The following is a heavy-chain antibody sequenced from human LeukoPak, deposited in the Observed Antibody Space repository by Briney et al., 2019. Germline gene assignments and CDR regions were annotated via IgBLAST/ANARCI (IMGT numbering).Heavy chain of an antibody. Sequence: SSVNVSCKASGGIFSSYAIRWVRQAAGHGVEWRGGIIHILRTANSAQKSQPIGTITTDASASTAYMELSSLRSEATAVYYCARGATYYDILAGVGWFARCSQGTLVTVSS. J-gene: IGHJ5*02. D-gene: IGHD3-9*01. CDR3: ARGATYYDILAGVGWFAR. V-gene: IGHV1-69*05. CDR2: IIHILRTA. CDR1: GGIFSSYA.